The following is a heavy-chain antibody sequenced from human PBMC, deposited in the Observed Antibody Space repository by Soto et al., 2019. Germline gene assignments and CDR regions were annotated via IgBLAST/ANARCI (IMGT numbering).Heavy chain of an antibody. J-gene: IGHJ6*02. CDR1: GYTFTSYD. Sequence: QVQLVQSGAEVKKPGASVKVSCKASGYTFTSYDINWVRQATGQGLEWMGWMNPNSGNTGYAQKFQGRDTMTRNTSISTAYMELSSLRSEDTAVYYCASYYDFWSGPSQGWYYGMDVWGQGTTVTVSS. V-gene: IGHV1-8*01. D-gene: IGHD3-3*01. CDR3: ASYYDFWSGPSQGWYYGMDV. CDR2: MNPNSGNT.